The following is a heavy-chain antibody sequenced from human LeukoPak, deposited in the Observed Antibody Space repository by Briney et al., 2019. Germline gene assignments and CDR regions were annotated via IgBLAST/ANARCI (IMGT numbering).Heavy chain of an antibody. CDR1: GGSISSSPYY. CDR2: IYYSGSA. CDR3: ARHASVDGNWPRPLDY. J-gene: IGHJ4*02. Sequence: SETLSLTCTVSGGSISSSPYYWGWIRQPPGKGLEWIGNIYYSGSAYYNPSLKTRVTISVGTSKNQSSLKLTSVTAADTAVYYCARHASVDGNWPRPLDYWGQGSLVTVSS. D-gene: IGHD6-19*01. V-gene: IGHV4-39*01.